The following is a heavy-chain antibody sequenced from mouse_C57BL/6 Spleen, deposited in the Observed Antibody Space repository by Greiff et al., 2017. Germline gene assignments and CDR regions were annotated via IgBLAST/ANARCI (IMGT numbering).Heavy chain of an antibody. CDR3: ATNYVLDY. CDR1: GYSITSGYY. V-gene: IGHV3-6*01. CDR2: ISYDGSN. J-gene: IGHJ2*01. D-gene: IGHD2-1*01. Sequence: ESGPGLVKPSQSLSLTCSVTGYSITSGYYWNWIRQFPGNKLEWMGYISYDGSNNYNPSLKNRISITRDTSKNQFFLKLNSVTTEDTATYYCATNYVLDYWGQGTTLTVSS.